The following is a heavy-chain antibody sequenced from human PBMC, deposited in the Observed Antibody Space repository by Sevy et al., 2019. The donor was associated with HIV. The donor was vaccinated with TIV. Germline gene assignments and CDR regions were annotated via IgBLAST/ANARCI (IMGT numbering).Heavy chain of an antibody. D-gene: IGHD6-13*01. Sequence: GESLKISCVASGFTLNSYWMSWVRQAPGKGPEWVANIKQDGSVRYYVDSVKGRFTISRDNARNLVYLQMNSLRVEDTALYYCVRAIAADGSFWGQGTLVTVSS. J-gene: IGHJ4*02. V-gene: IGHV3-7*01. CDR2: IKQDGSVR. CDR3: VRAIAADGSF. CDR1: GFTLNSYW.